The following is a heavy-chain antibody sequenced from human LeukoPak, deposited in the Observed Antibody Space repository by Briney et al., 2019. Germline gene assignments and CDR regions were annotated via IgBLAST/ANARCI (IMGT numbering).Heavy chain of an antibody. D-gene: IGHD3-16*01. V-gene: IGHV4-59*01. CDR2: IYYSGST. CDR3: ARGGLSKFDY. CDR1: GGSISGDH. Sequence: PSETLSLTCTVSGGSISGDHWSWIRQPPGKGLEWIGYIYYSGSTKYNPSLKSRVTISVDTSKNQFSLKLSSVTAADTAVYYCARGGLSKFDYWGQGTLVAVSS. J-gene: IGHJ4*02.